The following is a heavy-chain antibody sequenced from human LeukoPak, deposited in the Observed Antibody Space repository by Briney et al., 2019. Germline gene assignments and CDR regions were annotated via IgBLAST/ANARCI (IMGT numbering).Heavy chain of an antibody. D-gene: IGHD2-8*01. Sequence: PSETLSLTCAVSGGSISSSNWWSWVRPPPGKGLEWIGYMYYSGSSNYNPSLKSRVALSVDTSKKQFSLKLSSVTAADTAVYYCARIPLMSPGKNWFDPWGQGILVTVSS. CDR1: GGSISSSNW. J-gene: IGHJ5*02. CDR2: MYYSGSS. CDR3: ARIPLMSPGKNWFDP. V-gene: IGHV4-4*02.